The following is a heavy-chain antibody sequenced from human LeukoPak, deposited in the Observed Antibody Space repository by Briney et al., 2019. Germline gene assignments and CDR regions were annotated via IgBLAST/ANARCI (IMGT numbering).Heavy chain of an antibody. D-gene: IGHD2-2*01. CDR3: VRMKHDCTGPSRRACRTAMFYCCCDY. CDR2: IYPGDSDT. V-gene: IGHV5-51*01. Sequence: GESLKICSECSGSSFGSYLIWWRRQMPGKGLEWMGIIYPGDSDTRYSPSFQGQVTISADKSISTAYLQWSSLTASDTAMLSCVRMKHDCTGPSRRACRTAMFYCCCDYWGQGTLVTVSS. CDR1: GSSFGSYL. J-gene: IGHJ4*02.